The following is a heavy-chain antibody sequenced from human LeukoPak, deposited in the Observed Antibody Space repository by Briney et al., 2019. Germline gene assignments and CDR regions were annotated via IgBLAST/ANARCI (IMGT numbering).Heavy chain of an antibody. D-gene: IGHD3-10*01. J-gene: IGHJ4*02. CDR2: IYHTGST. CDR1: GYSINSGYY. Sequence: KPSETQSLTCTVPGYSINSGYYWGWIRQPPGKGLEWIGSIYHTGSTYYNPSLKRPVTMSVDTSKNQFSLKLSSVTAADTAVYYCARALKLWFGELSDWGQGTLVTVSS. CDR3: ARALKLWFGELSD. V-gene: IGHV4-38-2*02.